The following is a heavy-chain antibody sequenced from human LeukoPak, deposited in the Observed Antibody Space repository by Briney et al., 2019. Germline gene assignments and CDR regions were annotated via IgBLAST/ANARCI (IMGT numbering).Heavy chain of an antibody. Sequence: ASVKVSCKASGYTFTSNYIHRVRQAPGQGLEWMGMIYPRDGSTSYAQKFQGRVTVTRDTSTSTVHMELCGLRSEDTAVYYCARDQEGFDYWGHGTLVTVSS. CDR1: GYTFTSNY. J-gene: IGHJ4*01. CDR2: IYPRDGST. CDR3: ARDQEGFDY. V-gene: IGHV1-46*01.